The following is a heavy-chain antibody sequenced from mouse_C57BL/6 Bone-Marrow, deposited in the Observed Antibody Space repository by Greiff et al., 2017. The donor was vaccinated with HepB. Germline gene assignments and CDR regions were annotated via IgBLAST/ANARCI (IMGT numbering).Heavy chain of an antibody. V-gene: IGHV5-2*01. Sequence: EVQVVESGGGLVQPGESLKLSCESNEYEFPSHDMSWVRKTPEKRLELVAAINSDGGSTYYPDTMERRFIISRDNTKKTLYLQMSSLRSEDTALYYCARLYYYGSFYYYAMDYWGQGTSVTVSS. D-gene: IGHD1-1*01. J-gene: IGHJ4*01. CDR3: ARLYYYGSFYYYAMDY. CDR1: EYEFPSHD. CDR2: INSDGGST.